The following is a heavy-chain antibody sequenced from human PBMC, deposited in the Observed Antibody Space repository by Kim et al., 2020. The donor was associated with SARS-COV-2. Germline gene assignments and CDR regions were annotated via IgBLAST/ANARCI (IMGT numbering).Heavy chain of an antibody. CDR3: AREVRAGYSDYDPPDY. V-gene: IGHV3-30*04. J-gene: IGHJ4*02. Sequence: GGSLRLSCAASGFTFSNYAMHWVRQAPGKGLEWVAVISYDGRNKYYADSVKGRFTISRDNSKNTLYLQVNSLRAEDTAVYYCAREVRAGYSDYDPPDYWGQGALVTVSS. CDR2: ISYDGRNK. D-gene: IGHD5-12*01. CDR1: GFTFSNYA.